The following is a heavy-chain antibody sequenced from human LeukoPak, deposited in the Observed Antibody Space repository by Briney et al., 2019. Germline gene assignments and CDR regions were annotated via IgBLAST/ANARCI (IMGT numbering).Heavy chain of an antibody. CDR1: GYSFASYW. V-gene: IGHV5-51*01. Sequence: GESLKISCEGSGYSFASYWIGWGRRMPGKGLEWMGIIYPRDSDTRYSPSFQGQVTISADKSISTAYLQWSSLKASDTAMYYCARKPSLANPDLGYFDYWGQGTLVTVSS. CDR2: IYPRDSDT. J-gene: IGHJ4*02. D-gene: IGHD1-14*01. CDR3: ARKPSLANPDLGYFDY.